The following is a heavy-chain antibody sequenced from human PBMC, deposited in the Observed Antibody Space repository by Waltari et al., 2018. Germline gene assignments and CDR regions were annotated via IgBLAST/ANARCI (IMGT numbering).Heavy chain of an antibody. CDR2: IYYSGST. CDR1: GCSISSYY. V-gene: IGHV4-59*01. J-gene: IGHJ4*02. CDR3: ARGNFWSGYELGY. D-gene: IGHD3-3*01. Sequence: QVQLQESGPGLVKPSETLSLTCTVPGCSISSYYWSWIRQPPGKGLEWIGYIYYSGSTNYNPSLKSRVTISVDTSKNQFSLKLSSVTAADTAVYYCARGNFWSGYELGYWGQGTLVTVSS.